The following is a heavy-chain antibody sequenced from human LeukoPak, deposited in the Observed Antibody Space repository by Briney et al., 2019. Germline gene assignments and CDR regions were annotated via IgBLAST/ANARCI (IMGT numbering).Heavy chain of an antibody. V-gene: IGHV3-66*02. CDR3: ARDPRDAYGHFDY. D-gene: IGHD5-24*01. J-gene: IGHJ4*02. CDR1: GFTFSGNH. Sequence: GGSLRLSCVVSGFTFSGNHMNWVRQAPGKGLEWVSVIYSDGDTYYADSVKGRFTISRDSSRNTLSLQMNSLKPEDTAVYYCARDPRDAYGHFDYWGQGTLVTVSS. CDR2: IYSDGDT.